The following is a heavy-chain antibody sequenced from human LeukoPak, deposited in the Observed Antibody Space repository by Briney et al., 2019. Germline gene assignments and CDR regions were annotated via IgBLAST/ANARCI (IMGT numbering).Heavy chain of an antibody. CDR2: IWYDGSNK. CDR3: AKGSYSSVDY. D-gene: IGHD5-18*01. Sequence: GGSLRLSCAASGFTFSSYGMHWVRQAPGRGLEWVAVIWYDGSNKYYADSVKGRFTISRDNSKNTLYLQMNSLRAEDTAVYYCAKGSYSSVDYWGQGTLVTVSS. J-gene: IGHJ4*02. CDR1: GFTFSSYG. V-gene: IGHV3-30*02.